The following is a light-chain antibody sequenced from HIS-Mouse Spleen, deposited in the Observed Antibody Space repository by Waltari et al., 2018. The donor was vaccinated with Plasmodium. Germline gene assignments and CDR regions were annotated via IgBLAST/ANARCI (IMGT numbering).Light chain of an antibody. V-gene: IGLV3-10*01. Sequence: SYELTQPPSVSVSPGQTARITCSGDALPKKYAYWYQQKSGQAPVLVIYEDRKRPAGSPERFSGSSSGTMATWTIRGAQVEDEADYYCYSTDSSGNHRVFGGGTKLTVL. CDR2: EDR. J-gene: IGLJ3*02. CDR3: YSTDSSGNHRV. CDR1: ALPKKY.